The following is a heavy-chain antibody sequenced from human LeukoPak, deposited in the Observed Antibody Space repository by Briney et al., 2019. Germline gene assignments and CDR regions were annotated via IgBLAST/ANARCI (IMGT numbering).Heavy chain of an antibody. Sequence: ASVKVSCKASGHTFTSYGISWVRQAPGQGLEWMGWISAYNGNTNYAQKLQGRVTMTTDTSTSTAYMELRSLRSDDTAVYYCARVDVVVVPAAIPSYYYYGMDVWGQGTTVTVSS. D-gene: IGHD2-2*03. J-gene: IGHJ6*02. CDR2: ISAYNGNT. CDR3: ARVDVVVVPAAIPSYYYYGMDV. CDR1: GHTFTSYG. V-gene: IGHV1-18*01.